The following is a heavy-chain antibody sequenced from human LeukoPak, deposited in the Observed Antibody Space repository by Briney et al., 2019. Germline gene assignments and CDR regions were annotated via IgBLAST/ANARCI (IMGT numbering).Heavy chain of an antibody. Sequence: PGGSLRLSCVASGFTVSSNYMNWVRQAPGKGLEWVSGISWNSGSIGYADSVKGRFTISRDNAKNSLYLQMNSLRAEDTALYYCAKWDPWGIRGLGATGGGTDAFDIWGQGTMVTVSS. CDR1: GFTVSSNY. CDR3: AKWDPWGIRGLGATGGGTDAFDI. V-gene: IGHV3-9*01. J-gene: IGHJ3*02. D-gene: IGHD1-26*01. CDR2: ISWNSGSI.